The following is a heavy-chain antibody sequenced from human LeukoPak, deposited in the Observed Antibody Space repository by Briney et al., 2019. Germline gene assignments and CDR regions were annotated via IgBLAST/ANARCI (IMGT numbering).Heavy chain of an antibody. CDR2: IRSEGHGGTP. Sequence: GGSLRLSCTALGFTFGDYAMNWVRQAPGKGLEWVGFIRSEGHGGTPEYATSVKGRFTISRDDTKGIAYLQMNSLKTEDTAMYYCTRDSYSVDSGYFEFDYWGQGTLVTVSS. J-gene: IGHJ4*02. V-gene: IGHV3-49*04. D-gene: IGHD3-22*01. CDR3: TRDSYSVDSGYFEFDY. CDR1: GFTFGDYA.